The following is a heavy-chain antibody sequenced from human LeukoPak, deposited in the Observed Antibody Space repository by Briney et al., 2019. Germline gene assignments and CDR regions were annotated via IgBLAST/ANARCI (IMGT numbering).Heavy chain of an antibody. V-gene: IGHV1-69*05. J-gene: IGHJ6*03. Sequence: SVKVSCKASGYTFTSYGISWVRQAPGQGLEWMGGIIPIFGTANYAQKFQGRVTITTDESTSTAYMELSSLRSEDTAVYYCARDSVDIVATRGRDYYYYMDVWGKGTTVTVSS. D-gene: IGHD5-12*01. CDR2: IIPIFGTA. CDR3: ARDSVDIVATRGRDYYYYMDV. CDR1: GYTFTSYG.